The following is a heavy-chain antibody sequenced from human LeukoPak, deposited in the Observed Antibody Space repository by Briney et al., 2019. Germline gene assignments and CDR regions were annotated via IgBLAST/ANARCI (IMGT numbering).Heavy chain of an antibody. D-gene: IGHD1-26*01. CDR3: ARDPERSGSYHDY. J-gene: IGHJ4*02. V-gene: IGHV3-30*19. CDR1: GFTFSSYG. Sequence: GGSLRLSCAASGFTFSSYGMHWVRQAPGKGLEWVAVISYDGSNKYYADSVKGRFTISRDNSKNALYLQMNSLRAEDTAVYYCARDPERSGSYHDYWGQGTLVTVSS. CDR2: ISYDGSNK.